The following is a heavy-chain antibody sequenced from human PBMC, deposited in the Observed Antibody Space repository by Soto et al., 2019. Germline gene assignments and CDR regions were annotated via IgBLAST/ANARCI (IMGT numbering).Heavy chain of an antibody. CDR1: GFTFSSYS. D-gene: IGHD2-8*01. CDR3: ASWVYAKTHEGHY. CDR2: ISSSGSTI. V-gene: IGHV3-48*04. Sequence: TGGSLILSCAASGFTFSSYSMNWVRQAPGKGLEWVSYISSSGSTIYYADSVKGRFTISRDNAKNSLYLQMNSLRAEDTAVYYCASWVYAKTHEGHYWGQGTLVTVSS. J-gene: IGHJ4*02.